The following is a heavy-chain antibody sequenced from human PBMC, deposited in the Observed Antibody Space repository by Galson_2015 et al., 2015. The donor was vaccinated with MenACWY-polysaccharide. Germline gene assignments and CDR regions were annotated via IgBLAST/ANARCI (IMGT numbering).Heavy chain of an antibody. J-gene: IGHJ3*02. CDR3: ARDVKAVAARDAFDI. CDR1: GFTFSTHS. V-gene: IGHV3-48*02. CDR2: ISGSGNTI. D-gene: IGHD2-15*01. Sequence: SLRLSCAASGFTFSTHSMTWVRQAPGKGLEWVSYISGSGNTIYYADSVKGRLTISRDNAKNSLYLQMDSLRDDDTAVYYCARDVKAVAARDAFDIWVQGTMVTVSS.